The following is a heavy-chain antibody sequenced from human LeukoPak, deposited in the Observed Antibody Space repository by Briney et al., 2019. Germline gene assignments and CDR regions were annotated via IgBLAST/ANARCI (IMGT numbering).Heavy chain of an antibody. J-gene: IGHJ3*02. D-gene: IGHD4-17*01. V-gene: IGHV3-33*01. CDR3: ARVPDYGSYRGIFDI. Sequence: GGSLRLSCAASGFTFGSYGMHWVRQAPGKGLEWVTYIWYDGSNKDYADSVKGRFTISRDNSKNTLYLQMNSLTDEDTAMYYCARVPDYGSYRGIFDIWGQGTMVTVSS. CDR1: GFTFGSYG. CDR2: IWYDGSNK.